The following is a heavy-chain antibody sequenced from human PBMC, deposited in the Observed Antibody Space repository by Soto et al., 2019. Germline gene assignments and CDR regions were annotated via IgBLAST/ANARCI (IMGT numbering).Heavy chain of an antibody. CDR1: GYTFTGYY. J-gene: IGHJ4*02. CDR2: INPNSGGT. Sequence: ASVKVSCKASGYTFTGYYMHWVRQAPGQGLEWMGWINPNSGGTNYAQKFQGWVTMTRDTSISTAYMELSRLRSDDTAVYYCARGTCSSTSCLGYDYWGQGTLVTVSS. V-gene: IGHV1-2*04. CDR3: ARGTCSSTSCLGYDY. D-gene: IGHD2-2*01.